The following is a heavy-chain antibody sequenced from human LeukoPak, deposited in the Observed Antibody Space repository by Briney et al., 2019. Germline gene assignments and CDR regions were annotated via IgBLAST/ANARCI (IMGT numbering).Heavy chain of an antibody. CDR1: GFTFSSYV. Sequence: GGSLRLSCAASGFTFSSYVMSWVRQVPGKGLEWVSAISGSGGGTYYADSVKGRFTISGDNSKNTLYLQTTSLRAEDTALYYCARRGAAGTYYFDYWGQGTLVTVSS. CDR2: ISGSGGGT. D-gene: IGHD6-13*01. CDR3: ARRGAAGTYYFDY. J-gene: IGHJ4*02. V-gene: IGHV3-23*01.